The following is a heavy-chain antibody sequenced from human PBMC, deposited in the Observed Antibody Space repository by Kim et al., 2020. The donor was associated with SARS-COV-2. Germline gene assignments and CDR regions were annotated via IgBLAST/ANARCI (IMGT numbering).Heavy chain of an antibody. Sequence: SPALERRVTIPVATSKNQFSLTLSSVTAADTAVYYCAREPLWFGQGAWDYWGQGTLVTVSS. V-gene: IGHV4-34*01. CDR3: AREPLWFGQGAWDY. J-gene: IGHJ4*02. D-gene: IGHD3-10*01.